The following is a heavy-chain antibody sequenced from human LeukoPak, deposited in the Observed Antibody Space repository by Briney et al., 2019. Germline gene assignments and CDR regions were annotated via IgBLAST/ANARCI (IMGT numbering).Heavy chain of an antibody. CDR1: GFTFNSYA. CDR3: ARERVAARSWFDP. J-gene: IGHJ5*02. V-gene: IGHV3-30-3*01. CDR2: ISYDGSNK. Sequence: GRSLRLSCAASGFTFNSYAMHWVRQAPGKGLEWVAVISYDGSNKYYADSVKGRFTISRDNSKNTLYLQMNSLRAEDTAVYYCARERVAARSWFDPWGQGTLVTVSS. D-gene: IGHD6-13*01.